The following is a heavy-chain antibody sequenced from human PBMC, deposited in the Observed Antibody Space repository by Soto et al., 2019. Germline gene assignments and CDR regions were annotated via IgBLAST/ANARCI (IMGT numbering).Heavy chain of an antibody. CDR2: ISSSGDTG. D-gene: IGHD6-19*01. CDR3: ARDRGAVVGQYFDY. Sequence: QVQLVESGGGLVKPGGSLRLSCAASGFTFSAYYMSWIRQAPGKGLEWISYISSSGDTGNYADSVKGRFTVSRDNAKISLYLQINSLRAEDTAVYYCARDRGAVVGQYFDYWGQGTLVTVSS. V-gene: IGHV3-11*01. CDR1: GFTFSAYY. J-gene: IGHJ4*02.